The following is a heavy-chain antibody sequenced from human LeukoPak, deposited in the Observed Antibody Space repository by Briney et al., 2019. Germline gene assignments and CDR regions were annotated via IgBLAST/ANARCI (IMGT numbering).Heavy chain of an antibody. J-gene: IGHJ4*02. CDR1: GFSLSTSGMC. D-gene: IGHD1-26*01. CDR3: ARLIVRATTRYYHFDY. CDR2: IDWDDDK. V-gene: IGHV2-70*11. Sequence: SGPALVKPTQTLTLTCTFSGFSLSTSGMCVSWIRQPAGKALEWLARIDWDDDKYYSTSLKTRLTISKDTSQNQVVLTMINMDPVDTATYYCARLIVRATTRYYHFDYWGQGTLVTVSS.